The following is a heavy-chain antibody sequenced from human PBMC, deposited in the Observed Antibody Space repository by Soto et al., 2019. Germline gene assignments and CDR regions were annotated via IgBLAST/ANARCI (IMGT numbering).Heavy chain of an antibody. CDR3: ARTYSSGWYLSWFDP. Sequence: PSETRSLAGRVTVPSMASYSWTWIRRPLGKGLEWIGYMIYRGTANYNPSLKSRVTISVDTSKNQCSRNMSSVTDADTAVYYCARTYSSGWYLSWFDPWGQRTLVTVTA. CDR2: MIYRGTA. J-gene: IGHJ5*02. CDR1: VPSMASYS. D-gene: IGHD6-19*01. V-gene: IGHV4-59*12.